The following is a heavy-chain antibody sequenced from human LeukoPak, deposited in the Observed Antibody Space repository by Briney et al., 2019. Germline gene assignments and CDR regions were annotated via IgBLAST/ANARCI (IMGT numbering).Heavy chain of an antibody. J-gene: IGHJ5*02. CDR1: GYTFTGHY. D-gene: IGHD6-13*01. CDR3: ARERYAAAATGWFDP. V-gene: IGHV1-2*06. CDR2: INTNTGST. Sequence: ASVKVSCKASGYTFTGHYMHWVRQAPGQGLEWMGRINTNTGSTNYAQNFQGGVTMTRDTSITTAYMELRSLRSDDTAVYYCARERYAAAATGWFDPWGQGTLVTVSS.